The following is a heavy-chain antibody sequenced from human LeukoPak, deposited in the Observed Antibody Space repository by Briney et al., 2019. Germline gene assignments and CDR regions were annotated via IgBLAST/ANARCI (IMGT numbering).Heavy chain of an antibody. CDR3: AKRTSGWSNYFDY. D-gene: IGHD6-19*01. CDR1: GFTFSSYD. Sequence: GGSLRLSCAASGFTFSSYDMHWVRQVTGNSLEWVSGIGIAGDTYHVDSVKGRFTISRENAKNSLYLQMNSLRAGDTAVYYCAKRTSGWSNYFDYWGQGTLVTVSS. J-gene: IGHJ4*02. V-gene: IGHV3-13*01. CDR2: IGIAGDT.